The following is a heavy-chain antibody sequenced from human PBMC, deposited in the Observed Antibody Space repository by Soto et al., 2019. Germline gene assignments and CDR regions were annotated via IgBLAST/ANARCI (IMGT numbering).Heavy chain of an antibody. Sequence: QITLKESGPTLVKPTQTLTLTCIFSGFSFSADGVGVGWIRQPPGKALEWLALIFWDDDARYSPSLKSRLTTTKDTSKNQVVPTMTNQDPVDTATYYCAHAYGGTSWPNDAFDVWGPGTVVTVSS. CDR3: AHAYGGTSWPNDAFDV. CDR2: IFWDDDA. CDR1: GFSFSADGVG. J-gene: IGHJ3*01. V-gene: IGHV2-5*02. D-gene: IGHD2-21*01.